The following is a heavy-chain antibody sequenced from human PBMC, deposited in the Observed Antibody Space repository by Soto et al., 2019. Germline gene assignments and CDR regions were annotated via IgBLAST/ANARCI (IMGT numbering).Heavy chain of an antibody. J-gene: IGHJ3*01. CDR2: IDYSGST. CDR3: VRRNSGRPLDV. D-gene: IGHD1-26*01. Sequence: QLQLQESGPGLVKPSETLSLTCTVSGGSIISSDYYWGWVRQPPGKGLEWVGNIDYSGSTYYNPSLKSRVPVSVDTSRNQFSLRLSSVTAADTAVYYCVRRNSGRPLDVWGQGTMVTVSS. CDR1: GGSIISSDYY. V-gene: IGHV4-39*01.